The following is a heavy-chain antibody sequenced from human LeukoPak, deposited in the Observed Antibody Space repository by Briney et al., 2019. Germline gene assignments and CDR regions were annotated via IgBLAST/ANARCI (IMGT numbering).Heavy chain of an antibody. Sequence: GGSLRLSCAASGFTFSSYGMHWVRQAPGKGLEWVAVIWYDGSDKYYADSVKGRFTISRDNSKNTLYLQMNSLRAEDTAVYYCARSYDSSTVGAFDIWGQGTMVTVPS. D-gene: IGHD3-22*01. J-gene: IGHJ3*02. V-gene: IGHV3-33*01. CDR3: ARSYDSSTVGAFDI. CDR2: IWYDGSDK. CDR1: GFTFSSYG.